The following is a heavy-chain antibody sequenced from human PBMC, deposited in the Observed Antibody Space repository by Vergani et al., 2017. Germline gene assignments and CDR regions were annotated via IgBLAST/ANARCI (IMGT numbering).Heavy chain of an antibody. V-gene: IGHV3-30-3*01. D-gene: IGHD2-15*01. CDR2: ISYDGSNK. CDR1: GFTFSSYA. J-gene: IGHJ3*02. Sequence: VQLVESGGGLVQPGGSLRLSCAASGFTFSSYAMHWVRQAPGKGLEWVAVISYDGSNKYYADSVKGRFTISRDNSKNTLYLQMNSLRAEDTAVYYCARAADIVVVVAATRLTGDAFDIWGQGTMVTVSS. CDR3: ARAADIVVVVAATRLTGDAFDI.